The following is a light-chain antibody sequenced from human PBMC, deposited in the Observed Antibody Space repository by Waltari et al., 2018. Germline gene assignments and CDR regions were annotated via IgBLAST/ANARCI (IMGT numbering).Light chain of an antibody. CDR2: EDS. CDR1: ALPKKY. V-gene: IGLV3-10*01. J-gene: IGLJ3*02. Sequence: SYELTQPPSVSVSPGQAARITCSGDALPKKYAYWYQQKSGQAPVLVIYEDSKRPSGLPEGFSGSSSGTTATLTLSGAQVEDEGDYYCYSTDSSDTHRVFGGGTKLTVL. CDR3: YSTDSSDTHRV.